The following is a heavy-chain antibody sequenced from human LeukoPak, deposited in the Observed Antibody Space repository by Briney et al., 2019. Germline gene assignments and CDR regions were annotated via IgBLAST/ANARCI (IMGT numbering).Heavy chain of an antibody. V-gene: IGHV3-23*01. Sequence: GGSLRLSCAASGFTFSSYAMTWVRQAPGKGLEWVSSISGSGGNTYYADSVKGRFTISRDNSKNTLYLQMNSLRAEDTAVYYCAKVNSGSYYGYNWFDPWGQGTLVTVSS. J-gene: IGHJ5*02. D-gene: IGHD1-26*01. CDR3: AKVNSGSYYGYNWFDP. CDR1: GFTFSSYA. CDR2: ISGSGGNT.